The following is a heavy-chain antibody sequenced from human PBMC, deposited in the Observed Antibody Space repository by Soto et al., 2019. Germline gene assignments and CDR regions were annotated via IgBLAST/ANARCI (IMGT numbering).Heavy chain of an antibody. CDR1: GFPFSNYA. CDR3: TTDITMIGNV. J-gene: IGHJ6*02. CDR2: IGGSGSNT. V-gene: IGHV3-23*01. D-gene: IGHD3-22*01. Sequence: GGSLRLSCAASGFPFSNYAMSWVRQAPGKGLEWVSGIGGSGSNTYYADSVKGRFTISRDNSKNTLYLQMNSLKTEDTAVYYCTTDITMIGNVWGQGTTVTVSS.